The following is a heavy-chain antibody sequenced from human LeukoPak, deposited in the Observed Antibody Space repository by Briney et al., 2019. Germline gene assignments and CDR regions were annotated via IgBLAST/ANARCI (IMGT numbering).Heavy chain of an antibody. CDR2: INHSGST. CDR1: GGSFSGYY. D-gene: IGHD3-22*01. V-gene: IGHV4-34*01. Sequence: SETLSLTCAVYGGSFSGYYWSWIRQPPGKGLEWIGEINHSGSTNYNPSLKSRVTISVDTSKNQFSLKLSSVTAADTAFYYCARARTNYYYDSSGYTTRGGFFDSWGLGTLVTVSS. CDR3: ARARTNYYYDSSGYTTRGGFFDS. J-gene: IGHJ4*02.